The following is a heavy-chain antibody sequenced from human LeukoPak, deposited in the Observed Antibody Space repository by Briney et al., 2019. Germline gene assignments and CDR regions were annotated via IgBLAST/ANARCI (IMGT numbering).Heavy chain of an antibody. J-gene: IGHJ5*02. D-gene: IGHD3-9*01. CDR3: VRGGEYYDILTGYYNLGWFDP. Sequence: PGRSLRLSCAASGFTFSSYAMHWVRQAPGKGLEWVAVISYDGNNKYYADSVKGRFTISRDNSKNTLYLQMNSLRAEDTAVYYCVRGGEYYDILTGYYNLGWFDPWGQGTLVTVSS. CDR2: ISYDGNNK. V-gene: IGHV3-30-3*01. CDR1: GFTFSSYA.